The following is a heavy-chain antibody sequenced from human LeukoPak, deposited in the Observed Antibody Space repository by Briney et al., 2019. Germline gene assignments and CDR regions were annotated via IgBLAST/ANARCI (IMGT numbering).Heavy chain of an antibody. Sequence: GGSQRLSCAASGFTFSTYAMSWVRQAPGRGLEWVSTISGSGGSTYYADSVKGRFTISRDNSKDTLYLQMNTLRGEDTAVYYCAKDQRRSAGLEPVYGMDVWGQGTTVTVSS. V-gene: IGHV3-23*01. D-gene: IGHD1-1*01. CDR1: GFTFSTYA. CDR2: ISGSGGST. CDR3: AKDQRRSAGLEPVYGMDV. J-gene: IGHJ6*02.